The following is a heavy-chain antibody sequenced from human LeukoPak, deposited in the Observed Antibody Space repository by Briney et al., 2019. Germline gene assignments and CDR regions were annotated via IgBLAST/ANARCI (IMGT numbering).Heavy chain of an antibody. CDR1: GFNVSINY. V-gene: IGHV3-66*01. CDR3: ARDQICSGATCFSDY. Sequence: GGSLRLSCAASGFNVSINYMSWVRQAPGKGLEWVSVIYSGGTMYYTDSVKGRFTISRDNSKNTLNLQMNGLRAEDTAVYYCARDQICSGATCFSDYWGPGTLVTVSS. CDR2: IYSGGTM. J-gene: IGHJ4*02. D-gene: IGHD2-15*01.